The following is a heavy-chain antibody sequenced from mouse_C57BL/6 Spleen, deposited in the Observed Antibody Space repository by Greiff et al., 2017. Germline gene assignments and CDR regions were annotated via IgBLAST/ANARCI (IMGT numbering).Heavy chain of an antibody. CDR2: IDPSDSYT. Sequence: VKLQQPGAELVMPGASVKLSCKASGYTFTSYWMHWVKQRPGQGLEWIGEIDPSDSYTNYNQKFKGKSTLTVDKSSSTAYMQLSSLTSEDSAVYYCARTGWERYFDYWGQGTTLTVSS. D-gene: IGHD1-1*02. CDR3: ARTGWERYFDY. V-gene: IGHV1-69*01. CDR1: GYTFTSYW. J-gene: IGHJ2*01.